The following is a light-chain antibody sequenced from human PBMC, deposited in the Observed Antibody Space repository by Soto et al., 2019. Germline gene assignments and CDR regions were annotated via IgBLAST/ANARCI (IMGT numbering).Light chain of an antibody. CDR3: CSYAGSSTLV. V-gene: IGLV2-23*02. J-gene: IGLJ2*01. CDR1: SSDVGIYTL. Sequence: QSALTQPASVSGSPGQSITISCTGTSSDVGIYTLVSWYQQHPGKAPKLLTYEVSRRPSGVSNRFSASKSGNTASLTISGLQAEDEADYYCCSYAGSSTLVFGGGTKLTVL. CDR2: EVS.